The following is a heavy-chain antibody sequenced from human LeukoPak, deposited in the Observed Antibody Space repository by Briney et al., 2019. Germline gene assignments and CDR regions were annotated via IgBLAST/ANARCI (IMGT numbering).Heavy chain of an antibody. D-gene: IGHD3-22*01. Sequence: RASVKVSCKASGYTFTGYYMHWVRQAPGQGLEWMGWVNPNSGGTKYAQKFQGRVTMTRDTSISTVYMELSSLRSDDTAVYYCARWDYYDTSAYSGDFDYWGQGTLVTVSS. V-gene: IGHV1-2*02. CDR2: VNPNSGGT. CDR1: GYTFTGYY. CDR3: ARWDYYDTSAYSGDFDY. J-gene: IGHJ4*02.